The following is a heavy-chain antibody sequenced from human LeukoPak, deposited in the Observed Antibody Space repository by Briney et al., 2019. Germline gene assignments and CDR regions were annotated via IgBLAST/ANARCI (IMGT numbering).Heavy chain of an antibody. CDR3: ARTRGTLKNWFDP. CDR1: GGSISSYY. V-gene: IGHV4-59*08. D-gene: IGHD1-1*01. CDR2: IYYSGST. Sequence: KASETLSLTCTVSGGSISSYYWSWIRQPPGEGLEWIGYIYYSGSTNYNPSLKSRVTISVDTSKNQFSLKLSSVTAADTAVYYCARTRGTLKNWFDPWGQGTLVTVSS. J-gene: IGHJ5*02.